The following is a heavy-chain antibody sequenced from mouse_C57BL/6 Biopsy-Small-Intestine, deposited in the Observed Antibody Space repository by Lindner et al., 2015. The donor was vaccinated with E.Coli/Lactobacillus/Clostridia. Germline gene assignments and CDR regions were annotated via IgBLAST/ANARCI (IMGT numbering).Heavy chain of an antibody. J-gene: IGHJ2*01. Sequence: VQLQESGPELVKPGASVKISCKASGYAFSNYWMNWVKQRPGKGLEWLGQIYPGDGDTNYNGKFKGKATLTADKPSSTAYMQLSSLTSEDSAVYFCARGTGSHFDYWGQGTTLTVSS. D-gene: IGHD4-1*01. CDR2: IYPGDGDT. V-gene: IGHV1-80*01. CDR3: ARGTGSHFDY. CDR1: GYAFSNYW.